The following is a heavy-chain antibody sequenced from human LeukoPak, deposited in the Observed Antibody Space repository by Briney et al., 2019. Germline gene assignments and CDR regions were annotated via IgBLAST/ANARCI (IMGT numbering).Heavy chain of an antibody. D-gene: IGHD1-26*01. CDR3: AKVGGSYYGNPYYFDY. V-gene: IGHV3-23*01. J-gene: IGHJ4*02. CDR1: GFTFSRYA. CDR2: ISGSGGST. Sequence: GGSLRLSCAASGFTFSRYAMSWVRQAPGKGLEWVSAISGSGGSTYYADSVKGRFTISRDNSKNTLYLQMNGLRAEDTAVYYCAKVGGSYYGNPYYFDYWGQGTLVTVSS.